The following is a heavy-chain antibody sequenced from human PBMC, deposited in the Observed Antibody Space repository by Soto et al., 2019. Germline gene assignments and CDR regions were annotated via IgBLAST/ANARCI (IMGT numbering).Heavy chain of an antibody. Sequence: GGSLRLSCTASGFTFSSFPMSWARQTPGKGLEWVSSIGGNGGDIHYTESVKGRFTVSRDNSKNTLYLQMNSLRAEDTDVYYSANLCGAPTYYNGYWGQGTLVTVSS. CDR1: GFTFSSFP. V-gene: IGHV3-23*01. CDR3: ANLCGAPTYYNGY. CDR2: IGGNGGDI. D-gene: IGHD3-10*01. J-gene: IGHJ4*02.